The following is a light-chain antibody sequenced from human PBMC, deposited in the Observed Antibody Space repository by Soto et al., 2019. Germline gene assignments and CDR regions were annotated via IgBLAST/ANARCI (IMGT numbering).Light chain of an antibody. CDR2: DVS. Sequence: QAVVTQPASVSGSPGQSITISCTGTSSDIGGYNYVSWYQQHPGKAPKLMVYDVSKRPSGVSNRYSGSKSGNTASLTISGLQAEDEADYYCSSYTSSSSLFGGGTKLTVL. CDR3: SSYTSSSSL. V-gene: IGLV2-14*03. CDR1: SSDIGGYNY. J-gene: IGLJ2*01.